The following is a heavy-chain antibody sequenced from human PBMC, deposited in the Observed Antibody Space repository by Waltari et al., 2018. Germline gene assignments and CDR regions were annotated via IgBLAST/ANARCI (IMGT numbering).Heavy chain of an antibody. D-gene: IGHD3-22*01. V-gene: IGHV3-30*16. CDR1: GFTFSSYA. Sequence: QVQLVESGGGVVQPGRSLRLSCAASGFTFSSYAMHWVRPAPGKGLEWGAVISYDGGKKYYADSVKGRFTIARDNSKNPLYRQMNGLRAEDTAVYYCASGMNYYDSSGYYFQHWGQGTLGTVSS. CDR2: ISYDGGKK. J-gene: IGHJ1*01. CDR3: ASGMNYYDSSGYYFQH.